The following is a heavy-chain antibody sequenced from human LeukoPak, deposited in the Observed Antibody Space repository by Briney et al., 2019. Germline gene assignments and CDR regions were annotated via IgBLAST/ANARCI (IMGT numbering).Heavy chain of an antibody. Sequence: SETLSLTCAVYGGSFSGYYWSWIRQPPGKGLEWIGEINHSGSTNYNPSLKSRVTISVDTSKNQFSLKLSSVTAADTAVYYYARDPIRGGASYNWFDPWGQGTLVTVSS. J-gene: IGHJ5*02. CDR2: INHSGST. CDR3: ARDPIRGGASYNWFDP. CDR1: GGSFSGYY. D-gene: IGHD3-10*01. V-gene: IGHV4-34*01.